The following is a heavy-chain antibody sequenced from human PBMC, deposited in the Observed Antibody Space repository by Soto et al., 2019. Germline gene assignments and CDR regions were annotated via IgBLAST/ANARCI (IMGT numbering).Heavy chain of an antibody. CDR1: GGSISSGGYY. CDR3: ARGNQTSWNWFDP. D-gene: IGHD2-2*01. Sequence: SETLSLTCTVSGGSISSGGYYWSWIRQHPGKGLEWIGYIYYSGSTYYNPSLKSRVTISVDTSKNQFSLKLSSVTAADTAVYYCARGNQTSWNWFDPWGQGTQVTVSS. J-gene: IGHJ5*02. V-gene: IGHV4-31*03. CDR2: IYYSGST.